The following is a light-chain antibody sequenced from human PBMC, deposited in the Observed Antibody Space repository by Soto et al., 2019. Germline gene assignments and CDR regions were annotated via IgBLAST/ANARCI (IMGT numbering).Light chain of an antibody. V-gene: IGKV3D-20*02. CDR2: DAS. J-gene: IGKJ5*01. CDR3: QQRSTWPT. Sequence: EIVLTQPPGTLSLSPGERATLSCRASQSVSSSYLAWYQQKPGXDPXXLIYDASVRATGTPARFSGSGSGTAFTLTISSLEPEDFALYYCQQRSTWPTFGQGTRLEIK. CDR1: QSVSSSY.